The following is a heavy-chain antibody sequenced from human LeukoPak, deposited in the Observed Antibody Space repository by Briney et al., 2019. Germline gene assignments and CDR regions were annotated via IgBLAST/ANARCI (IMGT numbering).Heavy chain of an antibody. Sequence: GGSLRLSCAASGFTFSSSAMSWVRQAPGKGLEWVSAISNNGGYTYYADSVQGRFTISRDNSKSTLCLQMNSLRAEDTAVYFCASEYNIGGFDYWGQGTLVTVSS. CDR1: GFTFSSSA. D-gene: IGHD6-19*01. V-gene: IGHV3-23*01. CDR3: ASEYNIGGFDY. CDR2: ISNNGGYT. J-gene: IGHJ4*02.